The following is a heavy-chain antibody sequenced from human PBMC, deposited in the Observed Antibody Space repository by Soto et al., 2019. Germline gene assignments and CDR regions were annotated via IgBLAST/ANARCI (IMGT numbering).Heavy chain of an antibody. V-gene: IGHV3-23*01. J-gene: IGHJ4*02. CDR1: GFTFSSYA. CDR3: AKSPGMYYYDSSGYYHYDY. Sequence: GGSLRLSWAASGFTFSSYAMSWVRQAQEKGLEWVSAISGSGVSTYYADSVKGRFTISSDNSKNTLYLQMNSLRAEDTAVYYCAKSPGMYYYDSSGYYHYDYLGQGTLVTVSS. CDR2: ISGSGVST. D-gene: IGHD3-22*01.